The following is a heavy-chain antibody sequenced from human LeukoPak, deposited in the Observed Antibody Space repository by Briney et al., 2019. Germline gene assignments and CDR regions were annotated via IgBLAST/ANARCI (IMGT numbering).Heavy chain of an antibody. CDR2: IYSGGST. CDR3: ARDGGDYGDFPFDY. V-gene: IGHV3-53*05. D-gene: IGHD4-17*01. CDR1: GFTVSSNY. Sequence: PGGSLRLSCAASGFTVSSNYMSWVRQAPGKGLEWVSVIYSGGSTYYADSVKGRFTISRDNSKNTLYLQMNSLRAEDTAVYYCARDGGDYGDFPFDYWGQGTLVTVSS. J-gene: IGHJ4*02.